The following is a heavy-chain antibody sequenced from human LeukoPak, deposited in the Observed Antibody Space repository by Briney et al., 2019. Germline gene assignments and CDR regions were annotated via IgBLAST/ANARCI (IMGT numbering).Heavy chain of an antibody. Sequence: PSETLSLTCTVSGGSISSYYWSWIRQPPGKGLEWIGYICYSGSTNYNPSLKSRVTISVDTSKNQFSLKLSSVTAADTAVYYCARHAHRWYYDSSGYPFDYWGQGTLVTVSS. CDR2: ICYSGST. J-gene: IGHJ4*02. V-gene: IGHV4-59*08. CDR1: GGSISSYY. D-gene: IGHD3-22*01. CDR3: ARHAHRWYYDSSGYPFDY.